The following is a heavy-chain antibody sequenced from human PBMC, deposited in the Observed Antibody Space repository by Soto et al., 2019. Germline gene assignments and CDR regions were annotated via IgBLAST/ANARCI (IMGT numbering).Heavy chain of an antibody. V-gene: IGHV4-39*01. CDR2: IYYSGST. Sequence: SETLSLTCTVSGGSISSSSYYWGWIRQPPGKGLEWIGSIYYSGSTYYNPSLKSRVTISVDTSKNQFSLKLSSVTAADTAVYYCARQPRRATVTTWFDPWGQGTLVTVSS. CDR3: ARQPRRATVTTWFDP. D-gene: IGHD4-17*01. J-gene: IGHJ5*02. CDR1: GGSISSSSYY.